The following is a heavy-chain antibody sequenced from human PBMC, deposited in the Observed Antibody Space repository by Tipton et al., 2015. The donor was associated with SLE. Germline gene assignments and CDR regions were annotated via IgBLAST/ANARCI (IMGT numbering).Heavy chain of an antibody. V-gene: IGHV4-39*07. CDR3: ARSRSWFDP. J-gene: IGHJ5*02. Sequence: TLSLTCTVSGGSISSSSYYWGWIRQPPGKGLEWIGSIYYSGSTYYNPSLKSRVTISVDTSKNQFSLKLSSVTAADTAVYYCARSRSWFDPWGQGTLVTVSS. CDR2: IYYSGST. CDR1: GGSISSSSYY.